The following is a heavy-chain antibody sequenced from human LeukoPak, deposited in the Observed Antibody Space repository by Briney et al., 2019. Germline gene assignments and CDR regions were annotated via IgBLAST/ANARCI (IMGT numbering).Heavy chain of an antibody. D-gene: IGHD2-2*01. CDR1: GYTFTSYD. V-gene: IGHV1-8*01. CDR3: ARVRGVVPAARMSVGRLRLSNWFDP. CDR2: MNPNSGNT. J-gene: IGHJ5*02. Sequence: AASVKVSCKASGYTFTSYDINWVRQATGQGLEWMGWMNPNSGNTGYAQKFQGRVTMTRNTSISTAYMELSSLRSEDTAVYYCARVRGVVPAARMSVGRLRLSNWFDPWGQGTLVTVSS.